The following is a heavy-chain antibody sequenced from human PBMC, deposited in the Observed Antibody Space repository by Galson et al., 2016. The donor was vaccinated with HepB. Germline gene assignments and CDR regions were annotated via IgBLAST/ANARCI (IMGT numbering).Heavy chain of an antibody. J-gene: IGHJ6*02. CDR1: GYSFTDYW. D-gene: IGHD2-15*01. V-gene: IGHV5-10-1*01. Sequence: QSGAEVKKPGESLRISCKGSGYSFTDYWIPWVRQMPGKGLEWMGTIDPTDSYTTYSPSFQGHVTISTDKSITTAYLQWIRLKPSDTAMYYCARRRGYCDGVSCYDWFYYYAMDFWGQGTTVTVSS. CDR3: ARRRGYCDGVSCYDWFYYYAMDF. CDR2: IDPTDSYT.